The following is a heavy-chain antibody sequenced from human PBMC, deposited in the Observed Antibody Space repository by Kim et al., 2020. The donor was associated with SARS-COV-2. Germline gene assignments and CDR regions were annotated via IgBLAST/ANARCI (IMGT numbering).Heavy chain of an antibody. CDR2: INPNSGGT. D-gene: IGHD5-12*01. V-gene: IGHV1-2*02. Sequence: ASVKVSCKASGYTFTGYYMHWVRQAPGQGLEWMGWINPNSGGTNYAQKFQGRVTMTRDTSISTAYMELSRLRSDDTAVYYCARDCGVASVQAWFDPWGQGTLVTVSS. CDR1: GYTFTGYY. CDR3: ARDCGVASVQAWFDP. J-gene: IGHJ5*02.